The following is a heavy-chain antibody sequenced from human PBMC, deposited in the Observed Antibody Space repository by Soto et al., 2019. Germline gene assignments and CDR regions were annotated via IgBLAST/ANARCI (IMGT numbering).Heavy chain of an antibody. J-gene: IGHJ4*02. D-gene: IGHD2-2*01. CDR3: EKEGWGDIVVVPAAYLDE. CDR2: ISDDGSNK. V-gene: IGHV3-30*18. Sequence: HPGGSLRCSCAASGFTFSSYGMHRVRQGPGKGLEWVAVISDDGSNKYYADSVKGRLTISRDNSKNTLYLQIKSLRAEDTAVYDCEKEGWGDIVVVPAAYLDEWGEGT. CDR1: GFTFSSYG.